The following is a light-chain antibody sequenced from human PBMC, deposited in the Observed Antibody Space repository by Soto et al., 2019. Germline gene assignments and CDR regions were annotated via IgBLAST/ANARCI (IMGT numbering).Light chain of an antibody. V-gene: IGKV3-15*01. CDR3: QQYNNWPPLT. CDR2: GAS. Sequence: EIVMTQSPATLSVSPGERATLSCRASQSVSSNLAWYRQKPGQAPRLLIYGASTRATGIPARFSGSGSGTEFTLTISSLQSEDFAVYYGQQYNNWPPLTFGGGTKVEIK. J-gene: IGKJ4*01. CDR1: QSVSSN.